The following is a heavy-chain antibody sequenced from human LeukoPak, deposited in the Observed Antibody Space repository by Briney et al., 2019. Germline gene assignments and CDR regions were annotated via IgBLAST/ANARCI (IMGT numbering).Heavy chain of an antibody. CDR3: AKAEQLGVRAFDI. Sequence: QAGGSLRLSCAASGFTFANYAMSWARQAPGKGLEWISAIRAGAAGTDNADSVRGRFTISRDNSKNMLYLQMTSLRAEDTALYYCAKAEQLGVRAFDIWGQGTMVTVSS. V-gene: IGHV3-23*01. CDR2: IRAGAAGT. CDR1: GFTFANYA. J-gene: IGHJ3*02. D-gene: IGHD6-6*01.